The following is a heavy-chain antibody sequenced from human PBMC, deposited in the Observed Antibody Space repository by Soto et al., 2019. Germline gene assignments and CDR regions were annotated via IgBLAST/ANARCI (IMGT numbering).Heavy chain of an antibody. CDR1: GFTFSRYA. CDR2: ISGSGGNT. Sequence: PGGALRVSCGASGFTFSRYALNRVRPGPGKGLEWVSAISGSGGNTYYADSVKGRFTISRDNSKNTLYLQMNSLRAEDTAVYYCAKVISLVRGVIRAFDYWGQGTLVTVSS. V-gene: IGHV3-23*01. J-gene: IGHJ4*02. D-gene: IGHD3-10*01. CDR3: AKVISLVRGVIRAFDY.